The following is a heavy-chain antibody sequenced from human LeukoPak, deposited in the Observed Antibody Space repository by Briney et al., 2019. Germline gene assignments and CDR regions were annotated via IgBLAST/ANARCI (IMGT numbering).Heavy chain of an antibody. D-gene: IGHD6-19*01. CDR2: IYYSGST. V-gene: IGHV4-59*01. CDR1: GGSISSYY. Sequence: SETLSLTCTVSGGSISSYYWSWIRQPPGKGLEWIGYIYYSGSTNYNPSLKSRVTISVDTSKNQFSLKLGSVTAADTAVYYCARSRGSGWSEDYFDYWGQGTLPTVSS. J-gene: IGHJ4*02. CDR3: ARSRGSGWSEDYFDY.